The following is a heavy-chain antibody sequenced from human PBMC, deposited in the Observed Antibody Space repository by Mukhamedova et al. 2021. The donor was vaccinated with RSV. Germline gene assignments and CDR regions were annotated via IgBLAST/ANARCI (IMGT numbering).Heavy chain of an antibody. V-gene: IGHV3-15*01. D-gene: IGHD3-16*01. CDR3: TTARWGRYYDA. J-gene: IGHJ4*02. Sequence: GRFTISRDDSKNTLYLQMNSLKTEDTAVYFCTTARWGRYYDAWCQGNLVTVSS.